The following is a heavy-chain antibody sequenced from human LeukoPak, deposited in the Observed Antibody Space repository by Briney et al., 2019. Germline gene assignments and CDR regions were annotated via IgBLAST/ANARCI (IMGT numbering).Heavy chain of an antibody. V-gene: IGHV1-2*02. CDR1: GYTYSDHY. J-gene: IGHJ4*02. CDR3: ARDTSVGG. CDR2: INPKSGDT. Sequence: ASVKVSCKASGYTYSDHYIHWVRQAPGQGLEWMGWINPKSGDTKFPQNHQGRVTLTRDTSINTAYMEVSRLTSDDTAVYYCARDTSVGGWGQGTLVTVSS. D-gene: IGHD3-10*01.